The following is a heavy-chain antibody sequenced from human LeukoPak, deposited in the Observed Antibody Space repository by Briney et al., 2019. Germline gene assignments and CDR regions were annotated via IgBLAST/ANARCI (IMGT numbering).Heavy chain of an antibody. J-gene: IGHJ4*02. CDR1: GYSISSGYY. V-gene: IGHV4-38-2*02. D-gene: IGHD5-18*01. Sequence: SETLSLTCTVSGYSISSGYYWGWIRQPPWKGLEWIGSIYHSGSTYYNPSLNSRVTISVDTSKNQFSLKLSSVTAPDTAVDYCARHVGYNYDNRLDYWGKGTLVIVSS. CDR2: IYHSGST. CDR3: ARHVGYNYDNRLDY.